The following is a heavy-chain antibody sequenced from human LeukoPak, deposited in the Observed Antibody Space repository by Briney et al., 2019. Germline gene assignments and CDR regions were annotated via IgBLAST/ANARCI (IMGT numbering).Heavy chain of an antibody. V-gene: IGHV3-23*01. Sequence: GGSLRLSCAASGFTFSSYAMSWVRQAPGKGLEWVSAISGSGGSTYYADSVKGRFTISRDNSKNTLYLQMNGLRAEDTAVYYCAKTGYCGGDCYFDYWGQGALVTVSS. CDR2: ISGSGGST. CDR3: AKTGYCGGDCYFDY. J-gene: IGHJ4*02. D-gene: IGHD2-21*02. CDR1: GFTFSSYA.